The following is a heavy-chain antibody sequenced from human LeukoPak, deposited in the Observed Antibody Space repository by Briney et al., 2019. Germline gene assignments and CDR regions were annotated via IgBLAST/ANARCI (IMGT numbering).Heavy chain of an antibody. Sequence: PSETLSLTCTVSGGSISSSSYYWGWIRQPPGKGLEWIGSIYYSGSTYYNPSLKSRVTISVDTSKNQFSLKLSSVTAADTAVYYCARVVSSGWPDYWGQGTLVTVSS. V-gene: IGHV4-39*07. CDR3: ARVVSSGWPDY. CDR1: GGSISSSSYY. D-gene: IGHD6-19*01. J-gene: IGHJ4*02. CDR2: IYYSGST.